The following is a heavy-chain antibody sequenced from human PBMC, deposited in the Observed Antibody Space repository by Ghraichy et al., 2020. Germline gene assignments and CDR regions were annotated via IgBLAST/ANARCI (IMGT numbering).Heavy chain of an antibody. D-gene: IGHD3-9*01. J-gene: IGHJ6*02. V-gene: IGHV3-33*03. CDR1: GFTFSNSG. Sequence: GGSLRLSCAASGFTFSNSGMHWVRQAPGKGLEWVAVIWHDGSNKYYADSVKGRFTISRDNSKNTLYLQMNSLRAEDTAVYYCASGQPYYDVLTGYYNPYYFGVDVWGQGTTVTVSS. CDR2: IWHDGSNK. CDR3: ASGQPYYDVLTGYYNPYYFGVDV.